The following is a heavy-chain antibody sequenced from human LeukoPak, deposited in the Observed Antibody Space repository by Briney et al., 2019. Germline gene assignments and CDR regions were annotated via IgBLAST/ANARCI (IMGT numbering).Heavy chain of an antibody. J-gene: IGHJ4*02. CDR1: GFTFSTYD. Sequence: GGSLRLSCGASGFTFSTYDIHWIRQAPGKGLEWVSFIRFDGSHEYYVDSVKGRFSISRDNSKNTVFLQMSSLRVEDTAVYYCAKPSGSGFDYWGQGTLVTVSS. CDR3: AKPSGSGFDY. V-gene: IGHV3-30*02. D-gene: IGHD1-26*01. CDR2: IRFDGSHE.